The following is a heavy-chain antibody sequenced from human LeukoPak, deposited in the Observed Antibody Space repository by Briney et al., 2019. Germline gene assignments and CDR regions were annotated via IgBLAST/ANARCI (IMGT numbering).Heavy chain of an antibody. V-gene: IGHV3-23*01. CDR3: AKRGYCSSSSCYRFDY. J-gene: IGHJ4*02. Sequence: GGSLRLSCAASGFNFSIYSMNWVRQAPGKGLEWVSGISGSGGSTFYADSVKGRFTISRDNSQNTLYLQMNSLKTEDTAVYFCAKRGYCSSSSCYRFDYWGQGILVTVSS. CDR2: ISGSGGST. D-gene: IGHD2-2*02. CDR1: GFNFSIYS.